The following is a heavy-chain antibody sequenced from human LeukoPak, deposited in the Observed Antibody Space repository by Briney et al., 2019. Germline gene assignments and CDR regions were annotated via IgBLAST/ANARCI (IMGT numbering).Heavy chain of an antibody. J-gene: IGHJ4*02. CDR1: GFTFSSYA. D-gene: IGHD6-19*01. V-gene: IGHV3-23*01. Sequence: RPGGSLRLSCAASGFTFSSYAMSWVRQAPGKGLEWVSAISGSGGSTYYADSVKGRFTISRDNSKNTLYLQMNSLRAEDTAVYYCAKDRGSGSGWYPFFDYWGRGTLVTVSS. CDR2: ISGSGGST. CDR3: AKDRGSGSGWYPFFDY.